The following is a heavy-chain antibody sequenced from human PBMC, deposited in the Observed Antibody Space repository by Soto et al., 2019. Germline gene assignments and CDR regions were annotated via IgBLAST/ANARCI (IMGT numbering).Heavy chain of an antibody. V-gene: IGHV3-30-3*01. J-gene: IGHJ4*02. CDR1: GFTFGHYA. D-gene: IGHD4-17*01. CDR2: ISYDGSKK. Sequence: QAQLVESGGGVVQPGGSLRLSCAASGFTFGHYAMHWVRQAPGKGLEWVAVISYDGSKKYSADSVKGRFTISRNNFKNTLSLQLNSLRPEDTAGYYCASEKYGGYYFDYWGQGTLVTVSS. CDR3: ASEKYGGYYFDY.